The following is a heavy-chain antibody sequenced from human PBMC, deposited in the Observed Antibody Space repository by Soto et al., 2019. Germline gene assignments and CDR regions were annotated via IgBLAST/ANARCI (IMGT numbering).Heavy chain of an antibody. V-gene: IGHV3-23*01. Sequence: HPGGSLRLSCAASGFTFSSYAMSWVRQAPGKGLEWVSAISGSGGSTYYADSVKGRFTISRDNSKNTLYLQMNSLRAEDTAVYYCAKDFGPLYYGSGSYYPDPYYYYGMDVWGQGTTVTVSS. CDR2: ISGSGGST. CDR1: GFTFSSYA. CDR3: AKDFGPLYYGSGSYYPDPYYYYGMDV. D-gene: IGHD3-10*01. J-gene: IGHJ6*02.